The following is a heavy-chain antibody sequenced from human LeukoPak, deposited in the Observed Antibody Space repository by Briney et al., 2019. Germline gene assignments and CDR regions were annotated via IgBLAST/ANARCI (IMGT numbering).Heavy chain of an antibody. J-gene: IGHJ4*02. CDR3: ASERGYDSSGYYYAYLDY. CDR2: INHSGST. V-gene: IGHV4-34*01. D-gene: IGHD3-22*01. Sequence: PSETLSLTCAVYGGSFSSYYWSWIRQPPGKGLEWIGEINHSGSTNYNPSLKSRVTISVDTSKNQFSLKLSSVTAADTAVYYCASERGYDSSGYYYAYLDYWGQGTLVTVSS. CDR1: GGSFSSYY.